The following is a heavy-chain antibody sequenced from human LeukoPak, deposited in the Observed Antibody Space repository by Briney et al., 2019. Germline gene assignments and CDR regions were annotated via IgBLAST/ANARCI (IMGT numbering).Heavy chain of an antibody. CDR3: ARDPGYYYGSGSALFDP. Sequence: PGGSPRLSCAASGFTFSSYSMNWVRQAPGKGLEWVSSISSSSSYIYYADSVKGRFTISRDNAKNSLYLQMNSLRAEDTAVYYCARDPGYYYGSGSALFDPWGQGTLVTVSS. J-gene: IGHJ5*02. D-gene: IGHD3-10*01. CDR2: ISSSSSYI. V-gene: IGHV3-21*01. CDR1: GFTFSSYS.